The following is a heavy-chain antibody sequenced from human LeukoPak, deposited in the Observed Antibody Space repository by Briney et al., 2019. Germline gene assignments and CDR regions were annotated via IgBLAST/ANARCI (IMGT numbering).Heavy chain of an antibody. CDR1: DGPINSYF. V-gene: IGHV4-4*07. CDR2: IYASGST. CDR3: ARLLVVESRFDP. Sequence: PSETLSLTCTVSDGPINSYFWSWIRQPAGKGLEYIGRIYASGSTNYNPSLKSRVTMSVDTSKNQFSRKLTSVTAADTAVYYCARLLVVESRFDPWGQGTLVTVSS. J-gene: IGHJ5*02. D-gene: IGHD2-15*01.